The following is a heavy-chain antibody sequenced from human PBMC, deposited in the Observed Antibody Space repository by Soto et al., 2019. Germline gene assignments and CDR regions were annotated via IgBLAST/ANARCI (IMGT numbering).Heavy chain of an antibody. CDR2: MHYSGSA. Sequence: QVQLQESGPGLVKPSQTLSLTCTVSGGSTSSGAYYWGWIRQHSGKGLEWIGYMHYSGSAYYNPSLMSRVTISVDTSMNQFSLKLSSVTAADTAMYYCARYFFDSSGYSNWFDSWGQGTLVTVSS. CDR3: ARYFFDSSGYSNWFDS. J-gene: IGHJ5*01. D-gene: IGHD3-22*01. V-gene: IGHV4-31*03. CDR1: GGSTSSGAYY.